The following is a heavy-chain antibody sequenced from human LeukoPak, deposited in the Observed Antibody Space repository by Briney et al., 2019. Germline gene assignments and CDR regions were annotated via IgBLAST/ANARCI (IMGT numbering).Heavy chain of an antibody. CDR1: GGSISSGSYY. CDR2: IYTSGST. J-gene: IGHJ5*02. D-gene: IGHD3-3*01. CDR3: ARGLWSGYPDYNWFDP. V-gene: IGHV4-61*02. Sequence: SQTLSLTCTVSGGSISSGSYYWSWIRQPAGKGLEWIGRIYTSGSTNYNPSLKSRVTISVDTSKNQFSLKLSSVTAADTAVYYCARGLWSGYPDYNWFDPWGQGALVTVSS.